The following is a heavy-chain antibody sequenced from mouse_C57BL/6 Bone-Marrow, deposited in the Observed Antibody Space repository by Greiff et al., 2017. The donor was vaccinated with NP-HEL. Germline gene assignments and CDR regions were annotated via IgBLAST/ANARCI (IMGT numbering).Heavy chain of an antibody. CDR3: ARSILLRFDY. CDR2: IYPGGGYT. D-gene: IGHD1-1*01. J-gene: IGHJ2*01. V-gene: IGHV1-63*01. CDR1: GYTFTNYW. Sequence: VQLVESGAELVRPGTSVKMSCKASGYTFTNYWIGWAKQRPGHGLEWIGDIYPGGGYTNYNEKFKGKATLTADKSSSTAYMQFSSLTSEDSAIYYCARSILLRFDYWGQGTTLTVSS.